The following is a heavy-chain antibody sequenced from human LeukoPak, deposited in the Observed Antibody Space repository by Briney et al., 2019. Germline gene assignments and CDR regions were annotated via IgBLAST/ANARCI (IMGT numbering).Heavy chain of an antibody. CDR3: ARVCLGDYDFWRGNNNDAFDI. V-gene: IGHV4-30-4*01. CDR2: IYHSGST. J-gene: IGHJ3*02. Sequence: SETLSLTCAVSGGSISSDNYYWSWIRQPPGKGLEWIGYIYHSGSTYCSPSLKSRVSISVDTSKNQFSLKLSSVTAADTAVYYCARVCLGDYDFWRGNNNDAFDIWGQGTMVTVSS. CDR1: GGSISSDNYY. D-gene: IGHD3-3*01.